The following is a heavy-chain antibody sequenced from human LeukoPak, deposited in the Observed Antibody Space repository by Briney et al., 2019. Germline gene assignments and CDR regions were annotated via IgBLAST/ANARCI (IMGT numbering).Heavy chain of an antibody. CDR3: ARGEKWYDAYDI. V-gene: IGHV4-34*01. Sequence: PSETLSLTCAVYGGSFSGYYWSWIREPPGKGLEWIGEINHSGSTNYNPSLKSRVTISVDTSKNQFSLKLSSVTAADTAVYYCARGEKWYDAYDIWGKGTRVSVSP. D-gene: IGHD2-15*01. CDR2: INHSGST. J-gene: IGHJ3*02. CDR1: GGSFSGYY.